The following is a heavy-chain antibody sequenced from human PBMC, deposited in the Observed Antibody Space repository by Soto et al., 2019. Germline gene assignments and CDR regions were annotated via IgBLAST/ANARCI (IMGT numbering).Heavy chain of an antibody. CDR1: GFTFSSYA. J-gene: IGHJ6*02. CDR3: AKPPGQPYSYEGGVDGGDYYYYGMDV. Sequence: GGSLRLSCAASGFTFSSYAMSWVRQAPGKGLEWVSAISGSGGSTYYADSVKGQFTISRDNSKNTLYLQMNSLRVEDTDVYYCAKPPGQPYSYEGGVDGGDYYYYGMDVWGQGTTVTVSS. V-gene: IGHV3-23*01. CDR2: ISGSGGST. D-gene: IGHD2-21*01.